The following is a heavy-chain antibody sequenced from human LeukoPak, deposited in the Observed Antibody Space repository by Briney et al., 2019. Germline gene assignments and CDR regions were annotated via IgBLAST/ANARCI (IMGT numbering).Heavy chain of an antibody. V-gene: IGHV4-59*12. CDR2: IYYSGST. J-gene: IGHJ5*02. Sequence: PSETLSLTCTVSGVSISTYYWSWIRQPPGKGLEWIGYIYYSGSTNYNPSLKSRVTISLDTSKNQFSLQLSSVTAADTAVYYCARGVHCSSTNCSAGYNWFDPWGQGTLVTVPS. D-gene: IGHD2-2*01. CDR1: GVSISTYY. CDR3: ARGVHCSSTNCSAGYNWFDP.